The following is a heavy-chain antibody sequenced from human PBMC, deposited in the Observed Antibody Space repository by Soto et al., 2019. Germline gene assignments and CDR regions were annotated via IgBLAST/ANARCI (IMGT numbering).Heavy chain of an antibody. V-gene: IGHV4-39*01. D-gene: IGHD4-17*01. CDR3: APIPYGDYYYYYGMDV. J-gene: IGHJ6*02. Sequence: PSETLSLTCTVSGGSISSSSYYWGWIRQPPGKGLEWIGSIYYSGSTDYNPSLKSRVTISVDTSKNQFSLKLSSVTAADTAVYYCAPIPYGDYYYYYGMDVWGQGTTVIVSS. CDR1: GGSISSSSYY. CDR2: IYYSGST.